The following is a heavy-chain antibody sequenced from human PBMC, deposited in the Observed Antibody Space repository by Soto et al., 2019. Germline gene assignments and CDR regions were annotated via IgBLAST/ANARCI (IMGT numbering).Heavy chain of an antibody. D-gene: IGHD6-25*01. CDR2: ISVSGCST. Sequence: GGSLRLSCAASVFTFSSYAMSWVRQAPGKWLEWFSAISVSGCSTXXADSVKGRXTISRYNSKNTXYLQRXSLRAEDTAVYYCANGFLHVFQHCGQGTLVTVSX. CDR3: ANGFLHVFQH. J-gene: IGHJ1*01. CDR1: VFTFSSYA. V-gene: IGHV3-23*01.